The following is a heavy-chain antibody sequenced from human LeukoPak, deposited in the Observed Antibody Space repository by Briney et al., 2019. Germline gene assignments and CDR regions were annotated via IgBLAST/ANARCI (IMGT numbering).Heavy chain of an antibody. D-gene: IGHD2-15*01. J-gene: IGHJ5*02. CDR1: GGSISSYY. Sequence: PSETLSLTCTVSGGSISSYYWSWIRQPPGKGLEWIGYIYYSGSTNYNPSLKSRVTISVDTSKNQFSLKLSSVTAADTAVYYCAGHGLSGYCSGGSCLDWFDPWGQGTLVTVSS. V-gene: IGHV4-59*08. CDR3: AGHGLSGYCSGGSCLDWFDP. CDR2: IYYSGST.